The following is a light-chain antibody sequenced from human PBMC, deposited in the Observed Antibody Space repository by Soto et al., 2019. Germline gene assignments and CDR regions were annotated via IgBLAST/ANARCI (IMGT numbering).Light chain of an antibody. CDR1: TNDIDDYNY. V-gene: IGLV2-14*03. CDR2: DVS. Sequence: QSALTQPASVSGSPGQSITISCSGATNDIDDYNYFSWYQQHPGKAPKLLIFDVSHRPSGASNRFSGSKSGNTASLTISGLQADDEAYYYCNSFTSNSTQVFGGGTKRTVL. J-gene: IGLJ3*02. CDR3: NSFTSNSTQV.